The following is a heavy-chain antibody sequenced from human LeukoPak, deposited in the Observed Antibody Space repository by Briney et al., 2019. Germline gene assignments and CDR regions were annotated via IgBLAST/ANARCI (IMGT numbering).Heavy chain of an antibody. J-gene: IGHJ6*02. CDR2: INPSGGST. Sequence: ASVKVSCKASGYTFTSYYMHWVRQAPGQGLEWMGIINPSGGSTSYAQKFQGRVTMTRNTSTSTVYMELSSLRSEDTAVYYCARDVVIVVVPAAIRGNYYYGMDVWGQGTTVTVSS. D-gene: IGHD2-2*02. CDR1: GYTFTSYY. V-gene: IGHV1-46*01. CDR3: ARDVVIVVVPAAIRGNYYYGMDV.